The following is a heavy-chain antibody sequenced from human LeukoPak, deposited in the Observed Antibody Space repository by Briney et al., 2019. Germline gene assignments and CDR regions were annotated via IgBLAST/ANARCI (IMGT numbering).Heavy chain of an antibody. CDR3: ARDTLVYADSPDAFDI. J-gene: IGHJ3*02. D-gene: IGHD4-17*01. CDR1: GFSFSSYE. CDR2: IGSSGSTV. V-gene: IGHV3-48*03. Sequence: QPGRSLRLSCAASGFSFSSYEMNWVRQAPGKGLEWVSYIGSSGSTVYYADSVKGRFTISRDNAKNSMYLQMNSLRDEDTAVYYCARDTLVYADSPDAFDIWGQGTMVTVSS.